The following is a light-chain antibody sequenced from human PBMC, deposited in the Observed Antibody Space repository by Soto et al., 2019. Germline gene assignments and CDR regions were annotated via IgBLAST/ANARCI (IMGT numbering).Light chain of an antibody. CDR3: HQYGRSPYT. CDR1: QSVTSTY. CDR2: GAS. V-gene: IGKV3-20*01. J-gene: IGKJ2*01. Sequence: EVVLTQSPGALSVSPGERATLSCRASQSVTSTYLVWYQQRPGQAPRLLIYGASSRATGIPDRFSGSGSGTDFTLTICSLEPEDFAVYYCHQYGRSPYTFGQGTKLEIE.